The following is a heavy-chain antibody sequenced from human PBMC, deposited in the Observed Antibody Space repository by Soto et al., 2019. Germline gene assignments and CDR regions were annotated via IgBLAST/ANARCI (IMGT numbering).Heavy chain of an antibody. CDR2: ISGSGDRT. V-gene: IGHV3-23*01. Sequence: EVQLLESGGGLVQPGESLRLSCAASGFTFSSYAMSWVRQAPGKGLEWVSAISGSGDRTYYADSVKGRFTISRDNSKNTLYLQMNSLRAEDTAVYYYAKDLFAKWDAFDIWGQGTMITVSS. CDR3: AKDLFAKWDAFDI. D-gene: IGHD3-10*02. CDR1: GFTFSSYA. J-gene: IGHJ3*02.